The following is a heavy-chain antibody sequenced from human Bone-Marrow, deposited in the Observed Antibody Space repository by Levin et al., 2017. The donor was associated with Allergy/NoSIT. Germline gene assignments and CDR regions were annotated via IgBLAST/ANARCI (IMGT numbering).Heavy chain of an antibody. V-gene: IGHV3-23*01. Sequence: GGSLRLSCAASGFTFSSSAMIWVRQGPGKGLEWVSEISGSGDRTYYADSVKGRFTISRDNSKNTLYLQMNSLRVGDTAVYYCATPIAVAGAFAYWGQGTLVTVSS. CDR1: GFTFSSSA. CDR3: ATPIAVAGAFAY. CDR2: ISGSGDRT. J-gene: IGHJ4*02. D-gene: IGHD6-19*01.